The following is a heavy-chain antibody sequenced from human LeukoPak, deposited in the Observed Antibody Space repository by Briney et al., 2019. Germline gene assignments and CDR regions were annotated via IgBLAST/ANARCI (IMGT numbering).Heavy chain of an antibody. D-gene: IGHD3-10*01. CDR3: ARDQLLWFGELSGWFDP. V-gene: IGHV1-18*01. CDR1: GYTFTSYG. CDR2: ISAYNGNT. Sequence: GASVKVSCKASGYTFTSYGISWVRQAPGQGLEWMGWISAYNGNTNYAQKLQGRVTMTTDTSTSTAYMELRSLRSDDTAVYYCARDQLLWFGELSGWFDPWGQGTLVTVSS. J-gene: IGHJ5*02.